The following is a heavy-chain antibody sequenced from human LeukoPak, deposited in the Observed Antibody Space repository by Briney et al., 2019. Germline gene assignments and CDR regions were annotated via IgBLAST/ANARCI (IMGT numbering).Heavy chain of an antibody. J-gene: IGHJ4*02. CDR3: ARDYSSSWYFDP. CDR1: GGTFSSYA. CDR2: IIPIFGTA. D-gene: IGHD6-13*01. V-gene: IGHV1-69*06. Sequence: ASVKVSCKASGGTFSSYAISWVRQAPGHGLEWMGGIIPIFGTANYAQKLQGRVTITADKSTSTAYMELSSLRSEDTAVYYCARDYSSSWYFDPWGQGTLVTVSS.